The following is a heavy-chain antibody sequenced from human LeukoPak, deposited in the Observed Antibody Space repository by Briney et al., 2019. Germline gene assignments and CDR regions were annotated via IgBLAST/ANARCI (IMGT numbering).Heavy chain of an antibody. D-gene: IGHD4-17*01. CDR2: IIPILGIA. J-gene: IGHJ4*02. CDR3: ATDGSGLTSVTTIDS. V-gene: IGHV1-69*04. CDR1: GGTFSSFA. Sequence: SVKVFCKASGGTFSSFAISWVRQAPGQGLEWMGRIIPILGIATYAQKFQGRLTITADKSMSTAYMELSSLRSEDTAVYYCATDGSGLTSVTTIDSWGQGTLVTVSS.